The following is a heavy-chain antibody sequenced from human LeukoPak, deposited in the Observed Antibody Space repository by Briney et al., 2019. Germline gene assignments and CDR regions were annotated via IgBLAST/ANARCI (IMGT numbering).Heavy chain of an antibody. CDR3: ARGDHYYYLDV. V-gene: IGHV4-30-4*08. Sequence: SETLSLTCTVSGGSISSGDYYWSWIRQPPGKGLEWIGYIYYSGSTYYNPSLKSRVTISVDTSKNQFSLKLSSVTAADTAVYYCARGDHYYYLDVWGKGTTVTVSS. CDR2: IYYSGST. J-gene: IGHJ6*03. CDR1: GGSISSGDYY.